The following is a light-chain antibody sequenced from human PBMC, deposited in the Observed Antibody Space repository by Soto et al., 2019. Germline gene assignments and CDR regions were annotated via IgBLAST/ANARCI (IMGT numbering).Light chain of an antibody. CDR1: SSDVGGYNY. CDR3: CPYAGSYKV. V-gene: IGLV2-11*01. Sequence: QSVLTQPRSVSGSPGQSVTISCTGTSSDVGGYNYVSWYQQHPGKAPKLMIYDVSKRPSGVPDRFSGSKSGNTASLTISGLQAEDEDDYYSCPYAGSYKVLGTGTTVTVL. CDR2: DVS. J-gene: IGLJ1*01.